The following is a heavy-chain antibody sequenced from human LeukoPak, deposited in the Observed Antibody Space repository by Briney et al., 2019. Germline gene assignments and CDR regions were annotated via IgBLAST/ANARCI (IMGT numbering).Heavy chain of an antibody. CDR2: ISSNGGST. J-gene: IGHJ4*02. CDR1: GFTFSSYA. Sequence: GGSLRLSCAASGFTFSSYAMHWVRQAPGKGLEYVSAISSNGGSTYYANSVKGRFTISRDNSKNTLFLQMNSLRAEDTAVYYCARDFLSVYGDRGGLDYWGQGTLVTVSS. D-gene: IGHD4-17*01. V-gene: IGHV3-64*01. CDR3: ARDFLSVYGDRGGLDY.